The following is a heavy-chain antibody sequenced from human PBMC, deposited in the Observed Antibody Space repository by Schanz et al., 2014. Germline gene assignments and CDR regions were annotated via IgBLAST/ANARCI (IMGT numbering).Heavy chain of an antibody. V-gene: IGHV3-7*01. J-gene: IGHJ4*02. D-gene: IGHD3-10*01. CDR3: VRDSPGDWENFGGPPPSHXDN. CDR1: GFSFSDYW. Sequence: EVQLVESEGGLVQPGGSLRLSCEGSGFSFSDYWMGWVRQAPGKGLEWVANIKKDGSENYYADSVKGRFIISRDNAKSSQYLQMNILREEDTAIYYCVRDSPGDWENFGGPPPSHXDNWGQGTLVXVSS. CDR2: IKKDGSEN.